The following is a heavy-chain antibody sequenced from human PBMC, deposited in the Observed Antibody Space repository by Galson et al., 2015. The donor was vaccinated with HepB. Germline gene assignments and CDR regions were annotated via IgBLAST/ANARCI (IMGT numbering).Heavy chain of an antibody. D-gene: IGHD3-10*01. V-gene: IGHV4-61*01. Sequence: ETLSLTCTVSGDSVSNVSYSWTWIRQRPGKGLEWIGNIYYSGSTNYNPSLKSRVSISVDTSKNQFFLRVRFVTDADTAVYYCARDRDRGVNGMDVWGLGTTVTVSS. J-gene: IGHJ6*02. CDR3: ARDRDRGVNGMDV. CDR1: GDSVSNVSYS. CDR2: IYYSGST.